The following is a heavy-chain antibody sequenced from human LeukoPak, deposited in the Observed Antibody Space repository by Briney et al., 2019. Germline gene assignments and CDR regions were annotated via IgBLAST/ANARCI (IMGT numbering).Heavy chain of an antibody. J-gene: IGHJ6*03. CDR1: GFTFSSYS. D-gene: IGHD3-10*01. V-gene: IGHV3-48*04. CDR3: ARDRYYGSGLMDV. Sequence: GGSLRLSCAASGFTFSSYSMNWVRQAPGKGLEWVSYISSSSSTIYYADSVKGRFTISRDNAKNSLYLHMNSLRAEDTAVYYCARDRYYGSGLMDVWGKGTTVTISS. CDR2: ISSSSSTI.